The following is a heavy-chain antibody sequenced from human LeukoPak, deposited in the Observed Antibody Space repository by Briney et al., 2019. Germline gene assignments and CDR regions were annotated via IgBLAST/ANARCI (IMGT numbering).Heavy chain of an antibody. CDR2: ISDSGSYI. D-gene: IGHD3-22*01. Sequence: GGSLRLSCAASGFSFRSYSMNWVRQAPGKGLEWVSSISDSGSYIHDADSVKGRFTISRDNAKNSLYLQMNSLRAEDTAVYYCARDGLANYYDSSGYAFDYWGQGTLVTVSS. CDR1: GFSFRSYS. CDR3: ARDGLANYYDSSGYAFDY. J-gene: IGHJ4*02. V-gene: IGHV3-21*01.